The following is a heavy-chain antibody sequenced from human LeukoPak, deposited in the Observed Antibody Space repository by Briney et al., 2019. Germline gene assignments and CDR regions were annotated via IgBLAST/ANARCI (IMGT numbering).Heavy chain of an antibody. D-gene: IGHD2-15*01. CDR1: GFTFSSYA. CDR2: ISGSGGST. CDR3: AKQGCSGGSCYFDY. V-gene: IGHV3-23*01. J-gene: IGHJ4*02. Sequence: PGGSLRLSCAASGFTFSSYAMSWVRQAPGKGLEWVSGISGSGGSTYYADSVKGRFTISRDNSKNTLYLQMNSLRAEDTAVYYCAKQGCSGGSCYFDYWGQGTLVTVS.